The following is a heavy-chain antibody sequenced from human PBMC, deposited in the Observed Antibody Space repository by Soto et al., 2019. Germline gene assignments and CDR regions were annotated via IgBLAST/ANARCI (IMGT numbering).Heavy chain of an antibody. D-gene: IGHD1-26*01. CDR3: GGYSGDGIWS. Sequence: EVQLVEAGGCLVQPGGSLRLSCAASGFTFSSYSMHWVLQAPGKGLEYVSAISSNGGTTSYANSVKGRFTISRDNSKNMRYLQMGSLRAEDMAVYYCGGYSGDGIWSWGQGTLVTVSS. J-gene: IGHJ5*02. V-gene: IGHV3-64*01. CDR2: ISSNGGTT. CDR1: GFTFSSYS.